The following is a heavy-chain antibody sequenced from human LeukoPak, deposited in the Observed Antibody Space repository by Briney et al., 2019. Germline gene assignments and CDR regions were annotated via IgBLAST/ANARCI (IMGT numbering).Heavy chain of an antibody. V-gene: IGHV5-51*01. Sequence: GESLKISCKGSGYTFTNYWIGWVRQVPGKGLEWMGIIYPGDSDTRYSPSFQGQVTISADKSISTAYLQWSSLKASDTAMYYCARRYPYCSGGLCYDHWGQGTLVTVSS. CDR3: ARRYPYCSGGLCYDH. CDR1: GYTFTNYW. CDR2: IYPGDSDT. J-gene: IGHJ5*02. D-gene: IGHD2-15*01.